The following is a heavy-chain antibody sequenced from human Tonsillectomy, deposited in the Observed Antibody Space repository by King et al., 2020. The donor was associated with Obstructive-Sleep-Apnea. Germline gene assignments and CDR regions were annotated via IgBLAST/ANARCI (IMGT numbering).Heavy chain of an antibody. CDR3: ARVPLHYSSSFN. V-gene: IGHV4-39*07. CDR2: IYYSGST. CDR1: GGSISSSGYY. J-gene: IGHJ4*02. Sequence: QLQLQESGPGLVKPSETLSLTCTVSGGSISSSGYYWGWVRQPPGKGLEWIGSIYYSGSTYYNPSLKSRVTISEDTSKNQFSLKLSSVTAADTAVYYCARVPLHYSSSFNWGQGTLVTVSS. D-gene: IGHD6-13*01.